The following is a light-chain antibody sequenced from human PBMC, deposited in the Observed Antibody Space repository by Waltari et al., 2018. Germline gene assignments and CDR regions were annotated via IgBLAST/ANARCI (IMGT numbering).Light chain of an antibody. CDR3: QHRGIWPTLT. CDR1: QRISNH. Sequence: EIVLTQSPATLSLSPGERDPLSCRASQRISNHLGWYQQIPGQAPRLLICNASHRATGIPARYSGSGSGTDLTLIFRCLGAEEVAVHFFQHRGIWPTLTFGGGTKVEIK. V-gene: IGKV3-11*01. J-gene: IGKJ4*01. CDR2: NAS.